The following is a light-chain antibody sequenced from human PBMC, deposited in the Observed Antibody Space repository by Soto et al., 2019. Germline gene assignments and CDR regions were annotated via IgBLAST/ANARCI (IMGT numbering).Light chain of an antibody. J-gene: IGKJ5*01. V-gene: IGKV3-20*01. CDR2: DAS. CDR3: QQYFSSPT. CDR1: QSVSSY. Sequence: EVVFKQSPATLSFPTGERATLSCRASQSVSSYLAWYQQKPGQAPRLLIYDASNRATGIPDRFSGSGSGTDFTLTIDRLEPEDFAVYYCQQYFSSPTFGQGGLLEIK.